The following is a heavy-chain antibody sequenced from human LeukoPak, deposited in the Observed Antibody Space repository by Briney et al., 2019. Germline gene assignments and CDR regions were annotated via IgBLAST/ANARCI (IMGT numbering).Heavy chain of an antibody. Sequence: SETLSLTCTVSGGSISSSSYYWGWIRQPPGKGLEWIGSIYYSGSTYYNPSLKSRVTISVDTSKNQFSLKLSSVTAADTAVYYCARDHSGWYYWGQGTLVTVSS. V-gene: IGHV4-39*02. CDR2: IYYSGST. CDR1: GGSISSSSYY. CDR3: ARDHSGWYY. D-gene: IGHD6-19*01. J-gene: IGHJ4*02.